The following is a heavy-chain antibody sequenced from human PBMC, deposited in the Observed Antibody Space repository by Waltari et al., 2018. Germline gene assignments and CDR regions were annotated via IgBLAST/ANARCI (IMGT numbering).Heavy chain of an antibody. J-gene: IGHJ4*02. CDR2: IYYSGST. D-gene: IGHD4-17*01. CDR1: GGSISSSSYY. V-gene: IGHV4-39*07. CDR3: ASTVTQGYFDY. Sequence: LQLQESGPGLVKLSETLSLPCTVSGGSISSSSYYWGWIGPPTGKGLEWIGSIYYSGSTYYNPSLKSRVTISVDTSKNQFSLKLSSVTAADTAVYYCASTVTQGYFDYWGQGTLVTVSS.